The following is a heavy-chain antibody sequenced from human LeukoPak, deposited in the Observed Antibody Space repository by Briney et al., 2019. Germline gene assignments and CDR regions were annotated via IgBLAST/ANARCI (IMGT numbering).Heavy chain of an antibody. J-gene: IGHJ4*02. CDR1: GYSFTSYW. CDR3: ASRGGDRYCSGDVCLVFGF. V-gene: IGHV5-51*01. CDR2: IYPDDSFT. Sequence: GESLKISCKGSGYSFTSYWIGWVRQMPGKGLEWMGVIYPDDSFTNYSPSFKGQITITADKSNRTTYLQWTSLKDTDTGTYYCASRGGDRYCSGDVCLVFGFWGQGALVTVS. D-gene: IGHD2-15*01.